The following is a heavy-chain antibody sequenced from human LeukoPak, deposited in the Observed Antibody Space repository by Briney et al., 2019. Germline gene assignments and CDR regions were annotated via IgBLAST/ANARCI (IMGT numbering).Heavy chain of an antibody. CDR3: AKDRRPDPEGVLEDNWFDP. V-gene: IGHV3-23*01. CDR2: I. D-gene: IGHD1-1*01. Sequence: GASLRLSCAASGFTFSSYAMSWVRQAPGKGLEWVSAIMGRFTISRDNSKNTLYLQMNSLRAEDTAVYYCAKDRRPDPEGVLEDNWFDPWGQGTLVTVSS. J-gene: IGHJ5*02. CDR1: GFTFSSYA.